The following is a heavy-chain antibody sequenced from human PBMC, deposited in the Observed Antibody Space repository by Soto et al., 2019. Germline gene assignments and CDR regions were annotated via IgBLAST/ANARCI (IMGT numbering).Heavy chain of an antibody. J-gene: IGHJ5*02. CDR1: GGTFSSYA. V-gene: IGHV1-69*13. CDR3: ARRAWEEQLVPYNWFDP. D-gene: IGHD6-6*01. CDR2: IIPIFGTA. Sequence: SVKVSCKASGGTFSSYAISWVREAPGQGLEWMGGIIPIFGTANYAQKFQGRVTITADESTSTAYMELSSLRSEDTAVYYCARRAWEEQLVPYNWFDPWGQGTLVTVSS.